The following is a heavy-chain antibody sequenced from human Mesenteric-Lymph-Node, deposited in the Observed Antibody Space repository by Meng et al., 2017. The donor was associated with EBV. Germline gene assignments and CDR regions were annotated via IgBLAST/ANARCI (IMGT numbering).Heavy chain of an antibody. CDR2: ISASGGST. D-gene: IGHD3-22*01. Sequence: EVQLLESGGGLVQPGGSLRLSCAVSGFPFSNYAMNWVRQAPGKGLEWVSAISASGGSTYYTDSVKGRFTISRDNSKNTLYLQMNSLRAEDTAVYYCAKDLAGAYYFDSSTYELDYWGQGTLVNVSS. J-gene: IGHJ4*02. CDR3: AKDLAGAYYFDSSTYELDY. CDR1: GFPFSNYA. V-gene: IGHV3-23*01.